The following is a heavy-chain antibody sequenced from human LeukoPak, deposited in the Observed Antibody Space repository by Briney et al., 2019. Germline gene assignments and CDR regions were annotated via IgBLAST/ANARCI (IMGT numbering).Heavy chain of an antibody. CDR2: IISSGSTI. V-gene: IGHV3-48*03. D-gene: IGHD3-10*01. CDR1: GFTFSSYE. J-gene: IGHJ4*02. CDR3: ARAGEWFGELFDY. Sequence: GGSLRPSWAAAGFTFSSYEMNWVRQAPGGGLEWVSYIISSGSTIYYAECVKGRFTISRENAKKSLYLKMNSLRAEDTAVYYCARAGEWFGELFDYWGQGTLVTVSS.